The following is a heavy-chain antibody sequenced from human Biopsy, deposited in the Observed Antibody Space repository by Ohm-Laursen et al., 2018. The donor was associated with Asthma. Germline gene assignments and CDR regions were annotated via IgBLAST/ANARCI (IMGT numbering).Heavy chain of an antibody. CDR3: AKRRGYSDLTDFDH. CDR2: VSYDGGVV. V-gene: IGHV3-30*18. J-gene: IGHJ4*02. CDR1: GFVFRSHA. D-gene: IGHD3-3*01. Sequence: RSLRLSCTASGFVFRSHAMHWVRQAPGKGLVWVAVVSYDGGVVHYADSMKGRFTISRDNAKSTLYLQMNRLRTDDTAVYFCAKRRGYSDLTDFDHWGQGTLVTVSS.